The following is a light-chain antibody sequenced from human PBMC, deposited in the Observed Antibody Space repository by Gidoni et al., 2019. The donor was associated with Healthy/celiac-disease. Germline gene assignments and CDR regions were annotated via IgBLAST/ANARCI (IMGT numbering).Light chain of an antibody. V-gene: IGKV3-20*01. CDR2: GAS. Sequence: EIVLTQSPGTLSSSPGERATLPCRASRSISNSYLAWYQQKPGQAPKLLIYGASSRATGVPDRFSGSGSGTDFTLTISRLEPEDFAVYYCQQYGSSPTTFXGXTKVEIK. CDR1: RSISNSY. J-gene: IGKJ4*01. CDR3: QQYGSSPTT.